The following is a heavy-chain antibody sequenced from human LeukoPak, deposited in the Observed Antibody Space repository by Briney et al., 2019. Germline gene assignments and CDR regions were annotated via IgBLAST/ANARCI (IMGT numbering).Heavy chain of an antibody. V-gene: IGHV4-4*08. Sequence: SETLSLTCTVSGGSIFSYYWNWIRQPPGKGLEWIGYIYSKGITNYSPSLRSRGTISIATSKNQFSLRLRSVTAADTAIYYCARRAYYDSSGYYPTSGYFDLWGRGTLVTVSS. D-gene: IGHD3-22*01. CDR3: ARRAYYDSSGYYPTSGYFDL. CDR2: IYSKGIT. J-gene: IGHJ2*01. CDR1: GGSIFSYY.